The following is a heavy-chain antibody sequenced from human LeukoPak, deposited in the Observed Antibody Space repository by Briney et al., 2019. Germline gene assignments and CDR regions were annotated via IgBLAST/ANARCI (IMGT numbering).Heavy chain of an antibody. CDR3: ARESVGRRYYDSSGYLLDY. V-gene: IGHV1-69*04. Sequence: ASVKVSCKASGVTFSSYAISWVRQAPGQGLEWMGRIIPILGIANYAQKFQGRVMITADKSTSTAYMELSSLRSEDTAVYYCARESVGRRYYDSSGYLLDYWGQGTLVTVSS. J-gene: IGHJ4*02. CDR1: GVTFSSYA. CDR2: IIPILGIA. D-gene: IGHD3-22*01.